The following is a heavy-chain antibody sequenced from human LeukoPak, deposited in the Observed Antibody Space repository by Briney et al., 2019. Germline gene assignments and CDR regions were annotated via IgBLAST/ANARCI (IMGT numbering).Heavy chain of an antibody. Sequence: GGSLRLSCAASGFTFSSYWMSWVRQPPGKGLEWVANIKQDGSEKYYVDSVKGRFTISRDNAKNSLYLQMNSLRAEDTAVYYCARAYLPDYYDSSGYGFDIWGQGTMVTVSS. V-gene: IGHV3-7*03. CDR1: GFTFSSYW. CDR2: IKQDGSEK. J-gene: IGHJ3*02. D-gene: IGHD3-22*01. CDR3: ARAYLPDYYDSSGYGFDI.